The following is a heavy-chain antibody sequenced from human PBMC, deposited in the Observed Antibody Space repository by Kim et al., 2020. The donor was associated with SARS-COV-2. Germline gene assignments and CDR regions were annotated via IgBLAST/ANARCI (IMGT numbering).Heavy chain of an antibody. CDR3: ARLAARQELRLYYYYGMDV. D-gene: IGHD6-6*01. J-gene: IGHJ6*02. Sequence: SETLSLTCTVSGGSISSSSYYWGWIRQPPGKGLEWIGSIYYSGSTYYNPSLKSRVTISVDTSKNQFSLKLSSVTAADTAVYYCARLAARQELRLYYYYGMDVWGQGTTVTVSS. CDR1: GGSISSSSYY. CDR2: IYYSGST. V-gene: IGHV4-39*01.